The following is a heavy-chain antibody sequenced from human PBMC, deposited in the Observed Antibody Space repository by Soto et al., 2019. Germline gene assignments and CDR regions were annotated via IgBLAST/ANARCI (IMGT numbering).Heavy chain of an antibody. CDR2: ISGSGGST. CDR1: GFTFSSYA. Sequence: GGSLRLSCAASGFTFSSYAMSWVRQAPGKGLEWVSAISGSGGSTYYADSVKGRLTISRDNSKNTLYLQMNSLRAEDTAVYYCAKDGLEVLRYFEVAGPDVWGQGTTVTVYS. J-gene: IGHJ6*02. D-gene: IGHD3-9*01. CDR3: AKDGLEVLRYFEVAGPDV. V-gene: IGHV3-23*01.